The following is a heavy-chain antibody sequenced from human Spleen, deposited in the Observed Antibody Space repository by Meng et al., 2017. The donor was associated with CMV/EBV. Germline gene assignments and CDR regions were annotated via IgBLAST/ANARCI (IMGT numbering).Heavy chain of an antibody. CDR1: GYTFTDDY. CDR3: ARDNNWGPDY. J-gene: IGHJ4*02. D-gene: IGHD7-27*01. CDR2: INPRSGGT. V-gene: IGHV1-2*02. Sequence: ASVKVSCKASGYTFTDDYMHWVRQAPGQGLEWMGWINPRSGGTNFALKFQGRVTMTRDTSISTAYMELSSLTSDDTAVYYCARDNNWGPDYWGQGTLVTVSS.